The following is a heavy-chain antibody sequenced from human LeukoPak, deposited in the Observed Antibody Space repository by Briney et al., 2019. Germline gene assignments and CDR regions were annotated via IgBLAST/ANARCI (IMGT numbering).Heavy chain of an antibody. CDR2: IHYSGST. CDR1: GDSISSSSNY. J-gene: IGHJ4*02. CDR3: ARLGSGWYYFDF. Sequence: PSETLSLTCTVSGDSISSSSNYWGWIRQPREKGLEWIGSIHYSGSTYYNPSVGGRVTISVDTSKNQFSLKLSSVTAADTAVYYCARLGSGWYYFDFWGQGTLVTVSS. V-gene: IGHV4-39*01. D-gene: IGHD6-19*01.